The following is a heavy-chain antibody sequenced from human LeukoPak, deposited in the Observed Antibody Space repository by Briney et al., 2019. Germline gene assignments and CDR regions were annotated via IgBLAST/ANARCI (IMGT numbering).Heavy chain of an antibody. Sequence: GGSLRLSCVASGFTFSDFDMNWVRQAPGKGLEWVSVIYSGGTTNHADSVKGRFTVSRDNSKNTLYLQMNSLRAEDTAVYFCARGSSRAFDYWGQGTLVTVSS. CDR2: IYSGGTT. J-gene: IGHJ4*02. V-gene: IGHV3-53*01. D-gene: IGHD2-2*01. CDR3: ARGSSRAFDY. CDR1: GFTFSDFD.